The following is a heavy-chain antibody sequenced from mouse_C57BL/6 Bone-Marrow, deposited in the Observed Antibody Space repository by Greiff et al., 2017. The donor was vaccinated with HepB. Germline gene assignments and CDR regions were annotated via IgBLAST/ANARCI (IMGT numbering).Heavy chain of an antibody. J-gene: IGHJ1*03. Sequence: EVQLQQSVAELVRPGASVKLSCTASGFNIKNTYMHWVKQMPEQGLEWIGRIAPANGNTKYAPKFQGKATITADTSSNTAYLHLTSLTSEDTAICYCARYSNYVWYFDVWGTGTTVTVSS. D-gene: IGHD2-5*01. CDR1: GFNIKNTY. CDR2: IAPANGNT. CDR3: ARYSNYVWYFDV. V-gene: IGHV14-3*01.